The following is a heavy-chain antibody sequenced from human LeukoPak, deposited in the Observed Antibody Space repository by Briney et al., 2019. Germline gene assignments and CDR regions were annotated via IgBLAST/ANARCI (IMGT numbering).Heavy chain of an antibody. CDR3: ARGSGSGYDYDY. CDR2: ISSSSSYI. D-gene: IGHD5-12*01. J-gene: IGHJ4*02. V-gene: IGHV3-21*01. CDR1: GFTFSSYS. Sequence: GGSLRLSCAASGFTFSSYSMNWVPQAPGKGLEWVSSISSSSSYIYYADSVKGRSTISRDNAKNSLYLQMNSLRAEDTAVYYCARGSGSGYDYDYWGQGTLVTVSS.